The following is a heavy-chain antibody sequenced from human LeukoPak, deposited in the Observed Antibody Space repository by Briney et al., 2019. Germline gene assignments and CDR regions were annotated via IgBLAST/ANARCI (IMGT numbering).Heavy chain of an antibody. J-gene: IGHJ2*01. CDR1: GGSISSSRFY. CDR2: IYYSGST. Sequence: KPSETLSLTCIVSGGSISSSRFYWGWIHQPPGKGLEWIGTIYYSGSTYYNPSLKSRVTISADTSKNQFSLDLSSVTAADTGVYYCARHVSSDLRIVVVTSDWYFDRWGRGTLVTVSS. D-gene: IGHD2-21*02. CDR3: ARHVSSDLRIVVVTSDWYFDR. V-gene: IGHV4-39*01.